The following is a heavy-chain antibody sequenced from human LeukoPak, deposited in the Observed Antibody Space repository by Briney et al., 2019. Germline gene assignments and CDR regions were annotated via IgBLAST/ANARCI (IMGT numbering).Heavy chain of an antibody. CDR1: GYTSTGYY. J-gene: IGHJ4*02. D-gene: IGHD3-9*01. Sequence: ASVKVSCKASGYTSTGYYMHWVRQAPGLGLEWMGWINPNSGGTNYAQKFQGRVTMTRDTSISTVYMELSRLTSDDTAVFYCARRYYDALTGYYPFDHWGQGTLVTVSS. V-gene: IGHV1-2*02. CDR2: INPNSGGT. CDR3: ARRYYDALTGYYPFDH.